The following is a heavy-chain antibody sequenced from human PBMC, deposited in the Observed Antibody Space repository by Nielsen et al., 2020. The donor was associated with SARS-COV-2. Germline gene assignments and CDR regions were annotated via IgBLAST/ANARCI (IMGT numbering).Heavy chain of an antibody. Sequence: SCTVSGGSISSSSYYWGWIRQPPGKGLEWIGSIYYSGSTYYNPSLKSRVTISVDTSKNQFSLKLSSVTAADTAVYYCARGDVGGWGGYFDYWGQGTLVTVSS. CDR2: IYYSGST. CDR1: GGSISSSSYY. D-gene: IGHD6-19*01. CDR3: ARGDVGGWGGYFDY. V-gene: IGHV4-39*07. J-gene: IGHJ4*02.